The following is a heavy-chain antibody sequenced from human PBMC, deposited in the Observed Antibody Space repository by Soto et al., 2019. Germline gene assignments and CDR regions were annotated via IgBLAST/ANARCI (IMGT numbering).Heavy chain of an antibody. CDR3: ESTPDILVVPAY. CDR2: ISYDGSNK. J-gene: IGHJ4*02. Sequence: EGFLKICCASSGVTFFISGMHGGFQAPGKALEWVAVISYDGSNKYYADTVKGRFTISSDNSKNTLYLQMNSLRAEDTAVYYCESTPDILVVPAYWGQGTLVTVSS. D-gene: IGHD2-2*01. V-gene: IGHV3-30*03. CDR1: GVTFFISG.